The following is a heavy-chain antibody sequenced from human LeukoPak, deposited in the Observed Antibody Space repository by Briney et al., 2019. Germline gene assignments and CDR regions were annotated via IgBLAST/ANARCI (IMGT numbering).Heavy chain of an antibody. D-gene: IGHD6-13*01. CDR3: ARGVYIAAAQYGY. J-gene: IGHJ4*02. V-gene: IGHV4-59*01. CDR1: GGSISSYY. CDR2: IYYSGTT. Sequence: SETLSLTCTVSGGSISSYYWSWFRQPPGKGLVWFGYIYYSGTTNYNPSLKSRVTISVDTSKNQFSLKLSSVTAADTAVYYCARGVYIAAAQYGYWGQGTLVTVSS.